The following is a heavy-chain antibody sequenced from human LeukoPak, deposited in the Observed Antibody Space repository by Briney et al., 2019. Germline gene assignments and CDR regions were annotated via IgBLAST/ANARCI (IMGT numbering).Heavy chain of an antibody. CDR3: ARENRVEYKDY. J-gene: IGHJ4*02. CDR2: ISYDGSNK. Sequence: GGSLRLSCAASGFTFSSYGMHWVRQAPGKGLEWVAVISYDGSNKYYADSVKGRFTISRDNSKNSLYLQMNSLRAEDTAVYYCARENRVEYKDYWGQGTLVTVSS. D-gene: IGHD1-1*01. CDR1: GFTFSSYG. V-gene: IGHV3-30*03.